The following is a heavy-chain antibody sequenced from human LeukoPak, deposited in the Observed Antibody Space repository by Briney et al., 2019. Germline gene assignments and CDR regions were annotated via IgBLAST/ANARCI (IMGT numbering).Heavy chain of an antibody. Sequence: GGSLRLSCAASGFTFSSYPMHWVRQAPGKGLEWVSYISSSGSTIYYADSVKGRFTISRDNAKNSLYLQMNSLRAEDTAVYYCARGSDAGTRECDYWGQGTLVTVSS. CDR2: ISSSGSTI. CDR1: GFTFSSYP. CDR3: ARGSDAGTRECDY. V-gene: IGHV3-48*03. J-gene: IGHJ4*02. D-gene: IGHD6-13*01.